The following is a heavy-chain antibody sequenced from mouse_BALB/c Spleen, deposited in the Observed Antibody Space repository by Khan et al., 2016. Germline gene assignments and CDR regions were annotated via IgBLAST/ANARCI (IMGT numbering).Heavy chain of an antibody. CDR3: ARSLVAARYVDV. Sequence: EVQLQESGPGLVKPSQSLSLTCTVTGYSITSDYAWHWIRQFPGNKLEWMGYISYSGSTSYNPSLRSRVSITRDTSKNQFFLQLNSVTTEDTATXSCARSLVAARYVDVWGTGTTVTVSS. D-gene: IGHD1-1*01. J-gene: IGHJ1*03. V-gene: IGHV3-2*02. CDR1: GYSITSDYA. CDR2: ISYSGST.